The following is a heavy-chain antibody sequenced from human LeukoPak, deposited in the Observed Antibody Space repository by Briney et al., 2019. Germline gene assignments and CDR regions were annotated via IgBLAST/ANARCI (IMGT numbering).Heavy chain of an antibody. Sequence: PSETLSLTCAVYGGSFSGYYWSWIRQPPGKGLEWIGEINHSGSTNYNPSLKSRVTISVDTSKNQFSLKLSSVTAADTAVYYCARGVRPFTVAPGYWGQGTLVTVSS. J-gene: IGHJ4*02. CDR1: GGSFSGYY. CDR2: INHSGST. V-gene: IGHV4-34*01. CDR3: ARGVRPFTVAPGY. D-gene: IGHD4-23*01.